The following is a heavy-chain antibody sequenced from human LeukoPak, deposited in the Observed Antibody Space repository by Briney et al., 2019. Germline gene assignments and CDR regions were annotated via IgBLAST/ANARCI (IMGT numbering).Heavy chain of an antibody. D-gene: IGHD1-26*01. V-gene: IGHV1-18*01. Sequence: GASVKVSCKASGYTFTSYGISWLRQAPGQGLEWMGWSSAYNGNTNYAQKLQGRVTMTTDRSTSTAYMELRSLKSDDTAVYYCARRGLHQIFVIWGQGTMVTASS. CDR3: ARRGLHQIFVI. J-gene: IGHJ3*02. CDR2: SSAYNGNT. CDR1: GYTFTSYG.